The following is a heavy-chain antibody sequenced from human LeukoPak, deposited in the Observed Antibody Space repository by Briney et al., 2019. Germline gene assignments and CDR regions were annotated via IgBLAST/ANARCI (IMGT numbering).Heavy chain of an antibody. Sequence: SESLSLTCTVSGVSISSSSYYWGWLRQPPGKGLEWIGSIYCSGSTYYSPSLKSRVTISVDTSKNQFSLKLSPVTAADTAVYYCARHLRMCIAAAGTTWFDPWGQGTLVTVSS. CDR3: ARHLRMCIAAAGTTWFDP. D-gene: IGHD6-13*01. J-gene: IGHJ5*02. V-gene: IGHV4-39*01. CDR1: GVSISSSSYY. CDR2: IYCSGST.